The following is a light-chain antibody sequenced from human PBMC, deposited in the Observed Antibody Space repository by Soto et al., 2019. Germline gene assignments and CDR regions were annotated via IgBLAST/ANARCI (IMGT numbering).Light chain of an antibody. Sequence: QSALTQPASVSGSPGQSITISCTGTSNDIGANNYVSWYQHHPGKAPKILIYEAANRPSGVSHRFSGSKSGNTASLTISGLHAEDDADYFCTSYTSTTTLVFGGGTKLTVL. CDR2: EAA. V-gene: IGLV2-14*01. CDR3: TSYTSTTTLV. CDR1: SNDIGANNY. J-gene: IGLJ2*01.